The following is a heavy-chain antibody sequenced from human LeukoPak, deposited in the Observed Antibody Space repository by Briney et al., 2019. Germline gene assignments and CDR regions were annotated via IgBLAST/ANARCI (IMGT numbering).Heavy chain of an antibody. V-gene: IGHV1-69*05. J-gene: IGHJ6*03. CDR3: ASRRYYDFWSGYYPRYYYYMDV. D-gene: IGHD3-3*01. CDR1: GGTFSSYA. Sequence: SVKVSCKASGGTFSSYAISWVRQAPGQGLEWMGRIIPIFGKANYAQKFQGRVTITTDESTSTAYMELSSLRSEDTAVYYRASRRYYDFWSGYYPRYYYYMDVWGKGTRSPSP. CDR2: IIPIFGKA.